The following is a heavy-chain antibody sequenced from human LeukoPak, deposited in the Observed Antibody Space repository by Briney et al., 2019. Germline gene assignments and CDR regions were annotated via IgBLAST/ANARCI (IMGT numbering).Heavy chain of an antibody. Sequence: GGSLRLSCAASGFTFSSYAMHWVRQAPGKGLEWVAFISYDGSNKYYADSVKGRFTISRDNSKSTLSLQMNSLRAEDTAIYYCATYRRVLLPFESWGQGTLVTVSS. V-gene: IGHV3-30*04. D-gene: IGHD2-8*02. CDR1: GFTFSSYA. CDR3: ATYRRVLLPFES. J-gene: IGHJ4*02. CDR2: ISYDGSNK.